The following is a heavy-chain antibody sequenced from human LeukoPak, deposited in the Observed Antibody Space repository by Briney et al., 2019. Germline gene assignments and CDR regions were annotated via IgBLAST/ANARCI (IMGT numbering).Heavy chain of an antibody. D-gene: IGHD3-10*01. J-gene: IGHJ4*02. CDR2: TNWNGGST. Sequence: PGGSLRLSCAASGFTFDNYGMSWVRQAPGKGLEWVSGTNWNGGSTGYADSVKGRFTISRDNAKNFLYLQMNSLRAEYTALYFCARDPSAGMVRGYIDYWGQGTLVTVSS. CDR1: GFTFDNYG. CDR3: ARDPSAGMVRGYIDY. V-gene: IGHV3-20*04.